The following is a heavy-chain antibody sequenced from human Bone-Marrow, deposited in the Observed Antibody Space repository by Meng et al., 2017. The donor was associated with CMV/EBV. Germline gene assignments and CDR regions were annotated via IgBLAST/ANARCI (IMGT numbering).Heavy chain of an antibody. Sequence: SVKVSCKASGGTFSSYAISWVRQAPGQGLEWMGGIIPIFGTANYAQKFQGRVTITTDESTSTAYMELSSLRSEDTAVYYCARGRAAPKTYYYYGMDVWGLGTTVTVSS. V-gene: IGHV1-69*05. CDR1: GGTFSSYA. CDR3: ARGRAAPKTYYYYGMDV. CDR2: IIPIFGTA. J-gene: IGHJ6*02.